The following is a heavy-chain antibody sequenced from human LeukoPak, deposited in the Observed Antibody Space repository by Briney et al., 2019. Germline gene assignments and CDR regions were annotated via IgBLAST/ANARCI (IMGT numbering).Heavy chain of an antibody. D-gene: IGHD2-15*01. J-gene: IGHJ4*02. CDR2: IIPFFGTA. V-gene: IGHV1-69*13. CDR1: GGTFSNYG. CDR3: ARGKSVVVKGRNDY. Sequence: SVKVSCKASGGTFSNYGVIWVRQAPGQGLEWMGGIIPFFGTANYAQKFQGRVTITADESTSTAYMELGSLISEDTAVYYCARGKSVVVKGRNDYWGQGTLVTVSS.